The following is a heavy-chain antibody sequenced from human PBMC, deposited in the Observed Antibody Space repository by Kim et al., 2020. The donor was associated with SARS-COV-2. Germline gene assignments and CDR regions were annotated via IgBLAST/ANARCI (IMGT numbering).Heavy chain of an antibody. J-gene: IGHJ4*02. Sequence: GESLKISCKASGYKLSTYWISWVRQMPGKGLEWMGRIDPGDSYSNYSPSFQGRVTISVDKSINTAYLQWSSLEASDTAMYYCVRQGRIGSGSPDYWGQGTLVTVSS. CDR1: GYKLSTYW. D-gene: IGHD6-19*01. CDR2: IDPGDSYS. CDR3: VRQGRIGSGSPDY. V-gene: IGHV5-10-1*01.